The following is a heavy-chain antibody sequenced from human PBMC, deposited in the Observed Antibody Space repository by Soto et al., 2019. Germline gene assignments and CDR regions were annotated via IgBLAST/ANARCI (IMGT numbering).Heavy chain of an antibody. D-gene: IGHD1-20*01. CDR2: ISSSGSTI. CDR3: ARSAPVYNWNDPVAFDI. V-gene: IGHV3-48*03. J-gene: IGHJ3*02. Sequence: GGSLRLSCAASGFTFSSYEMNWVRQAPGKGLEWVSYISSSGSTIYYADSVKGRFTISRDNAKNSLYLQMNSLRAEDTAVYYCARSAPVYNWNDPVAFDIWGQGTMVTVS. CDR1: GFTFSSYE.